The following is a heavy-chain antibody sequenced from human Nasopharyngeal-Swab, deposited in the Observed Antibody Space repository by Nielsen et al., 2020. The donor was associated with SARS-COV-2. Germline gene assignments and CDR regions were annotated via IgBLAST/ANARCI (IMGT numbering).Heavy chain of an antibody. Sequence: SETLSLTCTVSGGSISGYYWCWTRHPPGKGLERNGYSYHNGSSNYNPCLKSRGTITVYVSKNQFHLKLSFVTAADTAVYYCASSNSGYDRGYYYYYYMDIWGKGTTVTVSS. CDR1: GGSISGYY. CDR3: ASSNSGYDRGYYYYYYMDI. CDR2: SYHNGSS. V-gene: IGHV4-59*12. D-gene: IGHD5-12*01. J-gene: IGHJ6*03.